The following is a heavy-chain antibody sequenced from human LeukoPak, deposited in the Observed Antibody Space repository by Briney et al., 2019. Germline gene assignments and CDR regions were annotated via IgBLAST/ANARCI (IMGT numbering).Heavy chain of an antibody. CDR1: GFTFSSYD. CDR2: FSSSSHTT. J-gene: IGHJ4*02. V-gene: IGHV3-21*04. D-gene: IGHD6-19*01. CDR3: AKGRGGVAGTWYFDY. Sequence: GGSLRLSCEASGFTFSSYDMSWVRQAPGKGLEWISSFSSSSHTTYYADSVKGRFTVSRDNAKSSLYLQMNSLRAEDTAVYYCAKGRGGVAGTWYFDYWGQGTLVTVSS.